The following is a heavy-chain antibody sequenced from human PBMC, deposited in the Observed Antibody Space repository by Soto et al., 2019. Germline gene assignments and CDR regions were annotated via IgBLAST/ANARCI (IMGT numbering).Heavy chain of an antibody. J-gene: IGHJ6*02. CDR1: GYTFTSYG. Sequence: ASVKVSCKVSGYTFTSYGISWVRQAPGQGLEWMGWISAYNGNTNYAQKLQGRVTMTTDTSTSTAYMELRSLRSDDTAVYYCARISSTRGYYYYYGMDVWGQGTTVTVSS. CDR2: ISAYNGNT. D-gene: IGHD2-2*01. CDR3: ARISSTRGYYYYYGMDV. V-gene: IGHV1-18*01.